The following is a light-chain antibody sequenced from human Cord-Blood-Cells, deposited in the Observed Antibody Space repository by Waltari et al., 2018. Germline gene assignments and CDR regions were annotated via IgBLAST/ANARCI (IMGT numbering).Light chain of an antibody. CDR2: YDS. CDR3: QVWDSSSDHVV. Sequence: SYVLPQPPSVSVAPGKTARITCGGNNNGSKSVHWYQQKPGQAPVLVIYYDSDPPSGIPERFSGSNSGNTATLTISRVEAGDEADYYCQVWDSSSDHVVFGGGTKLTVL. J-gene: IGLJ2*01. CDR1: NNGSKS. V-gene: IGLV3-21*04.